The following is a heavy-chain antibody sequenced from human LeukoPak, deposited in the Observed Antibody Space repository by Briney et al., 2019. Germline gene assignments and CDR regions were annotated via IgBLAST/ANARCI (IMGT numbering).Heavy chain of an antibody. J-gene: IGHJ4*02. CDR3: ARAWGSYYRFDY. D-gene: IGHD1-26*01. Sequence: ASVKVSCKASGYTFTNYYMHWVRQAPGQGLEWMGTINPSGGSTSYAQKFQGRVTMTRDTSTSTVYMELSSLRSEDTAVYYCARAWGSYYRFDYWGQGTLVIVSS. CDR1: GYTFTNYY. CDR2: INPSGGST. V-gene: IGHV1-46*01.